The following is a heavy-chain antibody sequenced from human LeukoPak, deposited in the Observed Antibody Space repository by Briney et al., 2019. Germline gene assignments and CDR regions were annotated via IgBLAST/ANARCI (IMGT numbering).Heavy chain of an antibody. D-gene: IGHD5-12*01. CDR2: IYYSGST. J-gene: IGHJ1*01. V-gene: IGHV4-59*01. Sequence: PSETLSLTCTVSGGSISSYYWSWIRQPPGKGLEWIGYIYYSGSTNYNPSLKSRVTISVDTSKNQFSLKLSSVTAADTAVYYCARMDIVTELYFQHRGQGTLATVSS. CDR3: ARMDIVTELYFQH. CDR1: GGSISSYY.